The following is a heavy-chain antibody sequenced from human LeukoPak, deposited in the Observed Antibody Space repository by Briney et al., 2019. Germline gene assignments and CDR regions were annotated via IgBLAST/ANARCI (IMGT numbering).Heavy chain of an antibody. D-gene: IGHD3-3*01. CDR3: AKEHRRFLEWLGLPSQVDY. CDR2: VSGSGGST. J-gene: IGHJ4*02. V-gene: IGHV3-23*01. CDR1: GFTFSSYA. Sequence: GVSLRLSCAASGFTFSSYAMTWVRQAPGKGLEWVSGVSGSGGSTYYADSVKGRFTISRDNSKNTLYLQMNSLRAEDTAVYYCAKEHRRFLEWLGLPSQVDYWGQGTLVTVSS.